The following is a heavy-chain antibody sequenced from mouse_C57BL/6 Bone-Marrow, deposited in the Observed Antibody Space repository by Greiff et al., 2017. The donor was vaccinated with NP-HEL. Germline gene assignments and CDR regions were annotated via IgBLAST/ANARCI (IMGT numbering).Heavy chain of an antibody. CDR2: SRNKANDYTT. CDR3: ARDAYYGSSYVWYFDV. Sequence: EVKLMESGGGLVQSGRSLRLSCATSGFTFSDFYMEWVRQAPGKGLEWIAASRNKANDYTTEYSASVKGRFIVSRDTSQSILYLQMNALRAEDTAIYYCARDAYYGSSYVWYFDVWGTGTTVTVSS. V-gene: IGHV7-1*01. D-gene: IGHD1-1*01. J-gene: IGHJ1*03. CDR1: GFTFSDFY.